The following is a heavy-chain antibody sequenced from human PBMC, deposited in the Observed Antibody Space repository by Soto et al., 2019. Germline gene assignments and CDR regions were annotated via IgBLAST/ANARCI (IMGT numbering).Heavy chain of an antibody. D-gene: IGHD4-17*01. CDR1: GFTFSSYW. V-gene: IGHV3-7*01. J-gene: IGHJ4*02. CDR3: ARANLLTTVTQLPRRFDY. Sequence: GGSLRLSCAASGFTFSSYWMSWVRQAPGKGLEWVANIKQDGSEKYYVDSVKGRFTISRDNAKNSLYLQMNSLRAEDTAVYYCARANLLTTVTQLPRRFDYWGQGTLVTVSS. CDR2: IKQDGSEK.